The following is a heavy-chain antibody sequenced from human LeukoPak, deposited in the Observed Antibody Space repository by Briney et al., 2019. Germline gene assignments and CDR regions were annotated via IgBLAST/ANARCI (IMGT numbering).Heavy chain of an antibody. CDR3: ARGRIASSAPYYYSMDV. J-gene: IGHJ6*03. CDR1: GGSISSSSYY. D-gene: IGHD6-6*01. Sequence: PSETLSLTCTVSGGSISSSSYYWGWIRQPPGKGLEWIGGIYYSGSTYYNPSLKSRVTISVDTSKNQFSLNLSSVTAADTAVYYCARGRIASSAPYYYSMDVWGKGTTVTVSS. CDR2: IYYSGST. V-gene: IGHV4-39*07.